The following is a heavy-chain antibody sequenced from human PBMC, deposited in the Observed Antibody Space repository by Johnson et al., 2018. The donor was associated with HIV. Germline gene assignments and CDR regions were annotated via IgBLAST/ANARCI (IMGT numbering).Heavy chain of an antibody. CDR3: ASCPTCRFTIFGVTQGAFDI. CDR1: GFTFSSYA. V-gene: IGHV3-30-3*01. J-gene: IGHJ3*02. Sequence: VQLVESGGGVVQPGRSLSLSCAASGFTFSSYAMHWVRQDPGKGLEWVAVISYDGSNKYYADSVKGRFTISRDNSKNTLYLQINSLRAEDTAVYYCASCPTCRFTIFGVTQGAFDIWGQGTMVTVSS. CDR2: ISYDGSNK. D-gene: IGHD3-3*01.